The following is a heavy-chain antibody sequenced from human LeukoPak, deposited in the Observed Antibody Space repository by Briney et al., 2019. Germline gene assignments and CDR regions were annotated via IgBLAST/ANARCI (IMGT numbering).Heavy chain of an antibody. CDR1: GFTFSSYW. Sequence: GGSLRLSRAASGFTFSSYWMSWVRQAPGKGLEWVANIKQDGSEKYYVDSVEGRFTISRDNAKNSLYLQMNSLRAEDTAVYYCARDPYKGATTTSPIDYWGQGTLVTVSS. V-gene: IGHV3-7*03. CDR3: ARDPYKGATTTSPIDY. D-gene: IGHD1-26*01. J-gene: IGHJ4*02. CDR2: IKQDGSEK.